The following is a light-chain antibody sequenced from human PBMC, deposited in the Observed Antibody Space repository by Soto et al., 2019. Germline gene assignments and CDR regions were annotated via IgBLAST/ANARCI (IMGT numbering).Light chain of an antibody. CDR3: QVWDSSSEHPGYV. V-gene: IGLV3-21*04. Sequence: SYELTQPPSVSVAPGKTARITCGGNNIGSKSVHWYQQKPGQAPVLVIYYDSDRPSGIPERFSGSNSGNTATLTISRVEAGDEADYYCQVWDSSSEHPGYVFGTGTKVTVL. CDR1: NIGSKS. J-gene: IGLJ1*01. CDR2: YDS.